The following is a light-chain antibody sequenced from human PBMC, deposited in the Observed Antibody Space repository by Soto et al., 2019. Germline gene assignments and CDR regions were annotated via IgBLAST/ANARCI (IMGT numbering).Light chain of an antibody. CDR1: QGISSY. CDR2: AAS. Sequence: IQLTQSPSSLSASVGDRVTITCRASQGISSYLAWYQQKPGKAPKLLIYAASTLQSGVPSRFSGSGSGTEFTLSIGSLQSEDFAVYYCQQYNDWPPTFGQGTKVDIK. CDR3: QQYNDWPPT. V-gene: IGKV1-9*01. J-gene: IGKJ1*01.